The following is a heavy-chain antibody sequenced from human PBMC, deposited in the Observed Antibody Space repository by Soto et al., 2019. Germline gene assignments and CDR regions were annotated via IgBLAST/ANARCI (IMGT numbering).Heavy chain of an antibody. D-gene: IGHD5-18*01. CDR3: ARSRGSPYSYGASYYYGMDV. V-gene: IGHV1-69*01. CDR1: GGTFSSYA. Sequence: QVQLVQSGAEVKKPGSSVKVSCKASGGTFSSYAISWVRQAPGQGLEWMGGIIPIFGRANYAQKFQGRVTITADESTSTAYMELSSLRSEDTAVYYCARSRGSPYSYGASYYYGMDVWGQGTTVTVSS. J-gene: IGHJ6*02. CDR2: IIPIFGRA.